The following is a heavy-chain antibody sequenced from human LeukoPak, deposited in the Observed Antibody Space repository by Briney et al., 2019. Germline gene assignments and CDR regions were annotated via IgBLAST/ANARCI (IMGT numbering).Heavy chain of an antibody. CDR2: MNPNRGNT. D-gene: IGHD4-17*01. V-gene: IGHV1-8*01. J-gene: IGHJ3*02. CDR1: GYTFTSYD. CDR3: ARGDDYGRTFDI. Sequence: RASVKVSCKASGYTFTSYDINWVRQATGQGLEWMGWMNPNRGNTGYAQKFQGRVTMTRNTSISTAYMELSSLRSEDTAVYYCARGDDYGRTFDIWGQGTMVTVSS.